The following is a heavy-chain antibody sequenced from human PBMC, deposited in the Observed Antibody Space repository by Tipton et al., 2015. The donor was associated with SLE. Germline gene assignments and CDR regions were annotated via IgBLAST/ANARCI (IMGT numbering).Heavy chain of an antibody. Sequence: SLRLSCAASGFTFSSYAMHWVRQAPGKGLEWVAVISYDGSNKYYADSVKGRFTISRDNSKNSLYLQMNSLGAEDTAVYYCARKGSTVTSFDYWGQGTLVTVSS. J-gene: IGHJ4*02. CDR2: ISYDGSNK. CDR3: ARKGSTVTSFDY. V-gene: IGHV3-30-3*01. CDR1: GFTFSSYA. D-gene: IGHD4-17*01.